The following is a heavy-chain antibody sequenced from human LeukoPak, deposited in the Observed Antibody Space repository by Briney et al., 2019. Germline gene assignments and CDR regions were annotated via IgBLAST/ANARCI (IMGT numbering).Heavy chain of an antibody. Sequence: GESLKISCKGSGYSFTSYWIGWVRQMPGKGLEWMGIIYPGDSDTRYSPSFQGQVTISADKSISTAYLQWSSLKASDTAMYYCATRLGYCSSTSCLDAFDIWGQGTMVTVSS. J-gene: IGHJ3*02. V-gene: IGHV5-51*01. CDR2: IYPGDSDT. CDR1: GYSFTSYW. CDR3: ATRLGYCSSTSCLDAFDI. D-gene: IGHD2-2*01.